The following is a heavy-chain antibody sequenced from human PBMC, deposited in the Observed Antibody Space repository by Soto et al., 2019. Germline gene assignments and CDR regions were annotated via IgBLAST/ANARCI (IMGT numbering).Heavy chain of an antibody. J-gene: IGHJ5*02. CDR2: IIPIFGTT. CDR1: GGTFSTYA. D-gene: IGHD3-22*01. CDR3: ARMDSSGYYYLGFDP. Sequence: GASVKVSCKAYGGTFSTYAISLVRQAPGQGFECIGGIIPIFGTTNYAQKYQGRGTITADESTSTAYMELSSLRTEDTAVYYCARMDSSGYYYLGFDPWGQGTLVTVSS. V-gene: IGHV1-69*13.